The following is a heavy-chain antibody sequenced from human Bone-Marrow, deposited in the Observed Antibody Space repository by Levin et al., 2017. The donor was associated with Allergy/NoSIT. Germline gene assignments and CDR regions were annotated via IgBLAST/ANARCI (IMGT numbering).Heavy chain of an antibody. D-gene: IGHD3-10*01. Sequence: QSGGSLRLSCAASGFTFSSYAMHWVRQAPGKGLEWVAVISYDGSNKYYADSVKGRFTISRDNSKNTLYLQMNSLRAEDTAVYYCARDSVLWLMPGASYYYYGMDVWGQGTTVTVSS. CDR2: ISYDGSNK. CDR3: ARDSVLWLMPGASYYYYGMDV. CDR1: GFTFSSYA. J-gene: IGHJ6*02. V-gene: IGHV3-30-3*01.